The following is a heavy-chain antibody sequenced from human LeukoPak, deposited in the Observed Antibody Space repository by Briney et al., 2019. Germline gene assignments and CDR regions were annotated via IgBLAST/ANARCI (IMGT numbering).Heavy chain of an antibody. CDR3: ARVGGYCSGGSCYYGAFDI. CDR1: GESFSDYY. Sequence: SETLSLTCAVYGESFSDYYWSWIRQPPGKGLEWIGEINHSGSTNYNPSLKSRVTISVDTSKNQFSLKLSSVTAADTAVYYCARVGGYCSGGSCYYGAFDIWGQGTMVTVSS. CDR2: INHSGST. V-gene: IGHV4-34*01. D-gene: IGHD2-15*01. J-gene: IGHJ3*02.